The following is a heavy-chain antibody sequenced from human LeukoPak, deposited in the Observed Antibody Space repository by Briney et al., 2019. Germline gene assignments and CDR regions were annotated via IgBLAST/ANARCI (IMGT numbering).Heavy chain of an antibody. J-gene: IGHJ4*02. Sequence: SETLSLTCTVSGGSISSDYWSWMRQPPGKGLEWIAFLHYSGTINYNPSLKSRVTISVDTSKSQFSLKLSSVTAADTAVYYCARSSGGAMFYWGQGTLVTVSS. CDR2: LHYSGTI. D-gene: IGHD3-16*01. V-gene: IGHV4-59*01. CDR1: GGSISSDY. CDR3: ARSSGGAMFY.